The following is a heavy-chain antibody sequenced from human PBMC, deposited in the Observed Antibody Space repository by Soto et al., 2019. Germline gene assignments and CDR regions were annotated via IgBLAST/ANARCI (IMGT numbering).Heavy chain of an antibody. V-gene: IGHV4-39*01. D-gene: IGHD3-10*01. CDR1: GGSISSSSYY. CDR2: IYYSGST. CDR3: ASLPDWGSGRH. J-gene: IGHJ4*02. Sequence: SETLSLACTVSGGSISSSSYYWGWIRQPPGKGLEWMGSIYYSGSTYYNPSLKSRVTISVDTSKNQFSLKLTSVTAADTAVYYCASLPDWGSGRHWGQGTLVTVSS.